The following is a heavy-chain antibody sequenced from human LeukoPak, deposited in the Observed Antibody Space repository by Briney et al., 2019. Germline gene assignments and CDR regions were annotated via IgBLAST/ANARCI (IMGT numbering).Heavy chain of an antibody. CDR3: ARGYYGSGSHCCHMDV. J-gene: IGHJ6*03. D-gene: IGHD3-10*01. Sequence: SETLSLTCAVYVGFFSGCYWSWIRQLPGKGLEWIGEINHRGSTNYNSSLKTRVPLSVDTSKNQSSLKLSSVTAADTAVYYCARGYYGSGSHCCHMDVWGKGTTITVS. V-gene: IGHV4-34*01. CDR2: INHRGST. CDR1: VGFFSGCY.